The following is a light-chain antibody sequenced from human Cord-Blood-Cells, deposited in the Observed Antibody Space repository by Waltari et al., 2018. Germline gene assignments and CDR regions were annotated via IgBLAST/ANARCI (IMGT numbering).Light chain of an antibody. Sequence: EIVLTQSPGTLSLYQGERATLSCRISQPVSSSYLAWYQQKPGQAPRLLIYGASSRDSGIPDRFSGSGSGTDFTLTISRLEPEDFAVYYCQQYGSSPRAFGQGTKLEIK. CDR1: QPVSSSY. CDR3: QQYGSSPRA. CDR2: GAS. V-gene: IGKV3-20*01. J-gene: IGKJ2*01.